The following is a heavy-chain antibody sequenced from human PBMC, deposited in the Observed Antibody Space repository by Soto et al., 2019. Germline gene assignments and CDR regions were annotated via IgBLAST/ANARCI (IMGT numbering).Heavy chain of an antibody. D-gene: IGHD3-22*01. CDR3: ARVKDYYDSSGYAYYYFGLDV. Sequence: SEPLSLTCTVSGGSINTYYWSWIRQSPGKGLEWIGYTYYSGSTNYNPSLTSRVTISLDTSKSQFSLKLSSVTAADTAVYYCARVKDYYDSSGYAYYYFGLDVWGQGTTVTVSS. J-gene: IGHJ6*02. CDR2: TYYSGST. V-gene: IGHV4-59*01. CDR1: GGSINTYY.